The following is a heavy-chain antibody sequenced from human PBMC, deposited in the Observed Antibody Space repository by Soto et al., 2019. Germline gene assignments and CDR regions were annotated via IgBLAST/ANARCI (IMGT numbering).Heavy chain of an antibody. CDR1: GYTFTNFG. D-gene: IGHD3-10*01. Sequence: ASVKVSCKASGYTFTNFGISWVRQAPGQGLEWMGWISAYNGNTNYAQKFQGWVTMTRDTSISTAYMELSRLRSDDTAVYYCARTYYYGSGSYSFDPWGQGTLVTVS. CDR3: ARTYYYGSGSYSFDP. CDR2: ISAYNGNT. J-gene: IGHJ5*02. V-gene: IGHV1-18*01.